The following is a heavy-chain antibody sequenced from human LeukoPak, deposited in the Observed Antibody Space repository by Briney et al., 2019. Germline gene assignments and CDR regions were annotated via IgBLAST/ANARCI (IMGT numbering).Heavy chain of an antibody. CDR2: ISYDVSNK. Sequence: GGSLRLSCAASGFTFSSYSMNWVRQAPGKGLEWVAVISYDVSNKYYADSVKGRFTISRDNSKNSLYLQMNSLRAEDTAVYYCAKVGTISWYMDYWGQGILVTVSS. J-gene: IGHJ4*02. CDR3: AKVGTISWYMDY. V-gene: IGHV3-30*18. CDR1: GFTFSSYS. D-gene: IGHD6-13*01.